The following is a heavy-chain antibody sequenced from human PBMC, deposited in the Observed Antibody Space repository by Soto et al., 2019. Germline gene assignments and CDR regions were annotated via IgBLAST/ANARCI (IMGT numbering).Heavy chain of an antibody. J-gene: IGHJ6*02. Sequence: PSETLSLTCTVSGGSISSGGYYWSWIRQHPGKGLEWIGYIYYSGSTYYNPSLKSRVTISVDTSKNLFSLKLSSVTAVDTAVYYCARDRFCSGGSCDYYGMDVWGQGITVTVSS. CDR2: IYYSGST. V-gene: IGHV4-31*03. D-gene: IGHD2-15*01. CDR1: GGSISSGGYY. CDR3: ARDRFCSGGSCDYYGMDV.